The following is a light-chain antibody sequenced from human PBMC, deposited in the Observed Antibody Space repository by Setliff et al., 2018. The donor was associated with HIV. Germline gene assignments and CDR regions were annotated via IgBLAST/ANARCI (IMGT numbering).Light chain of an antibody. CDR1: SSDVGGYNY. CDR2: DVS. CDR3: SSYTSSSTVL. Sequence: QSALAQPASVSGSPGQSITISCTGTSSDVGGYNYVSWYQQHPRKAPKLMIYDVSNRPPGVSNRFSGSKSGNAASLTISGLQAEDEADYYCSSYTSSSTVLFGGGTKVTV. J-gene: IGLJ2*01. V-gene: IGLV2-14*03.